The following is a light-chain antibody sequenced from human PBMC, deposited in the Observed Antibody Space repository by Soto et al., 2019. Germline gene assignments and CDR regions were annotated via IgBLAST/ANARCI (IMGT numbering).Light chain of an antibody. J-gene: IGKJ5*01. CDR1: QVISTS. V-gene: IGKV1-9*01. CDR2: AAS. CDR3: QQLFDSPIT. Sequence: VASVTITCRASQVISTSLAWYQVKPGKAPKLLIYAASTLESGVPSRFSATVSGTEFSLTITSLQPEDFATYYCQQLFDSPITFGQGTRLEIK.